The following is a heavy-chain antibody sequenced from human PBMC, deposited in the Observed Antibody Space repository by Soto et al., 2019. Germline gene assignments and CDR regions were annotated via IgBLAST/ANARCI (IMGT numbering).Heavy chain of an antibody. V-gene: IGHV1-3*01. CDR2: INPANDDT. D-gene: IGHD7-27*01. Sequence: GASVKVSCKTSGYTFSRYAIHWMRQAPGQSLEWLGWINPANDDTKYSQRFQGRVTLSTDTSASTAYMELTSLRSEDTAVYYCARDTGDGTFDFWGQGTLVTVSS. CDR3: ARDTGDGTFDF. CDR1: GYTFSRYA. J-gene: IGHJ4*02.